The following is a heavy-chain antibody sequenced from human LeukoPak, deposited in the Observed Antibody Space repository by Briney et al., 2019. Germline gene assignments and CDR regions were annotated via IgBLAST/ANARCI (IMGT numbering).Heavy chain of an antibody. D-gene: IGHD1-1*01. CDR2: IWSSSSTI. CDR3: AKDLDRGDI. J-gene: IGHJ3*02. V-gene: IGHV3-48*01. Sequence: GGSLRLSCAASGFTFSSYSMNWVRQAPGKGLEWVSYIWSSSSTIYYADSVKGRFTISRDNAKNSLYLQMNSLRAEDTAVYYCAKDLDRGDIWGQGTMVTVSS. CDR1: GFTFSSYS.